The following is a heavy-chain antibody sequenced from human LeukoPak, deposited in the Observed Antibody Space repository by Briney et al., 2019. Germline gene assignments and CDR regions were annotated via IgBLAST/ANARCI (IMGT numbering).Heavy chain of an antibody. Sequence: SETLSLTCAVYGGSFSGYYWSWIRQPPGKGLEWIGEINHSGSTNYNPSLKSRVTISVDTSKNQFSLKLSSVTAADTAVYYCARGLVATITRNYYYYYYMDVWGKGTTVTISS. V-gene: IGHV4-34*01. CDR1: GGSFSGYY. CDR2: INHSGST. CDR3: ARGLVATITRNYYYYYYMDV. J-gene: IGHJ6*03. D-gene: IGHD5-12*01.